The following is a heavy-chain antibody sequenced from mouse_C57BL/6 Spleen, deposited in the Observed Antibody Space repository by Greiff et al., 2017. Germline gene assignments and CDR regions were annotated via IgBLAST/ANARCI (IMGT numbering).Heavy chain of an antibody. Sequence: QVQLQQPGAELVRPGTSVKLSCKASGYTFTSYWMHWVKQRPGQGLEWIGVIDPSDSYTNYNQKFKGKATLTVDTSSSTAYMQLSSLTSEDSAVYYCARNHDGYSFAYWGQGTLVTVS. CDR2: IDPSDSYT. CDR1: GYTFTSYW. J-gene: IGHJ3*01. V-gene: IGHV1-59*01. D-gene: IGHD2-3*01. CDR3: ARNHDGYSFAY.